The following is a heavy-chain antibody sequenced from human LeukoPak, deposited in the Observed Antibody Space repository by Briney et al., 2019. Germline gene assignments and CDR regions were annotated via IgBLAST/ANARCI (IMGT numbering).Heavy chain of an antibody. CDR3: ARTGSTVTMLYPFDL. V-gene: IGHV3-21*04. D-gene: IGHD4-17*01. CDR2: ISSSSSNI. Sequence: GGSLRLSCAASGFTFSSYRMNWVRQAPGKGLEWVSSISSSSSNIYYADSAKGRFTISRDHAKNSLYLQMNSLRAQDTAVYYCARTGSTVTMLYPFDLWGQGTLVTVSS. J-gene: IGHJ4*02. CDR1: GFTFSSYR.